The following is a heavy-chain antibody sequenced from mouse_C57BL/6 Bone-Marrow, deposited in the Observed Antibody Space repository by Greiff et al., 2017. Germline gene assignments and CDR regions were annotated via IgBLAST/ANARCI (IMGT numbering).Heavy chain of an antibody. CDR3: ERDYYGSSGAMDY. D-gene: IGHD1-1*01. Sequence: QVQLQQPGAELVMPGASVKLSCKASGYTFTSYWMHWVKQRPGQGLEWIGEIDPSDSYTNYNQKFKGKSTLTVDKSSSTAYMQLSSLTSEDSAVYDCERDYYGSSGAMDYWGQGTSVTVSA. CDR1: GYTFTSYW. J-gene: IGHJ4*01. CDR2: IDPSDSYT. V-gene: IGHV1-69*01.